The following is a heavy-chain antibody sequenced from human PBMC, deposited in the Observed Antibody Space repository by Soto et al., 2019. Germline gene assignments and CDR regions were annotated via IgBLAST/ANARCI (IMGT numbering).Heavy chain of an antibody. Sequence: PSETLSLTCTVSGGSISSGGYYWSWIRQHPGKGLEWIGYIYYSGSTYYNPSLKSRVTISVDTSKNQFSLKLSSVTAADTAVYYCARASYSSGWYWSYFDYWGQGTLVTVSS. D-gene: IGHD6-19*01. CDR3: ARASYSSGWYWSYFDY. CDR1: GGSISSGGYY. J-gene: IGHJ4*02. V-gene: IGHV4-31*03. CDR2: IYYSGST.